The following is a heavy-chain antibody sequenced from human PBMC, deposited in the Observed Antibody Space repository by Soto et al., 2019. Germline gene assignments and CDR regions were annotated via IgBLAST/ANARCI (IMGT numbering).Heavy chain of an antibody. D-gene: IGHD3-10*01. Sequence: GGSLRLSCAASGFTFDDYAMHWVRQAPGKGLEWVSGISWNSGSIGYADSVKGRFTISRDNAKNSLYLQMNSLRAEDTALYYCAREARGVTNYYYYYYMDVWGKGTTVTVSS. J-gene: IGHJ6*03. CDR1: GFTFDDYA. CDR3: AREARGVTNYYYYYYMDV. CDR2: ISWNSGSI. V-gene: IGHV3-9*01.